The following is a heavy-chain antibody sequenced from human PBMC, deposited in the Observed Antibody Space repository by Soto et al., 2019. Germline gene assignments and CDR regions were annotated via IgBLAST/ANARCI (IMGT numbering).Heavy chain of an antibody. CDR3: TADSSSWYYYYGMDV. V-gene: IGHV1-58*01. J-gene: IGHJ6*02. Sequence: QMQLVQSGPEVKKPGTSVKVSCKASGFTFTSSAVQWVRQARGQRLEWIGWIVVGSGNTNYAQKFQERVTITRDMSTSTAYMELSSLRSEDTAVYYCTADSSSWYYYYGMDVWGQGTTVTVSS. CDR1: GFTFTSSA. D-gene: IGHD6-13*01. CDR2: IVVGSGNT.